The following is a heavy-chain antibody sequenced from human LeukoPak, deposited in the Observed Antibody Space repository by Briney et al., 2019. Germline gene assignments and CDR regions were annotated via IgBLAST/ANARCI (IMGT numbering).Heavy chain of an antibody. CDR2: INSGNGNT. Sequence: GASVTVSCKASGYTFRTYAMHWVRQAPGQRLEWMGWINSGNGNTKYSQNFQGRVTITRDTSASTAYMELSSLRSEDAAVYYCARGTNYGDYSVGDAFDIWGQGTMVTVSS. D-gene: IGHD4-17*01. CDR1: GYTFRTYA. J-gene: IGHJ3*02. V-gene: IGHV1-3*01. CDR3: ARGTNYGDYSVGDAFDI.